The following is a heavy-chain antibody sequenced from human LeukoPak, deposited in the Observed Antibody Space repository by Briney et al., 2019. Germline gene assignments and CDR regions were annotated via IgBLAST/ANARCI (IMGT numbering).Heavy chain of an antibody. V-gene: IGHV1-69*01. CDR3: AGGGGYCSSTSCYKCSY. CDR1: GGTFSSYA. D-gene: IGHD2-2*02. CDR2: IIPIFGTA. J-gene: IGHJ4*02. Sequence: ASVKVSCKASGGTFSSYAISWVRQAPGQGLEWMGGIIPIFGTANYAQKFQGRVTITADESTSTAYMELSSLRSEDTAVYHCAGGGGYCSSTSCYKCSYWGQGTLVTVSS.